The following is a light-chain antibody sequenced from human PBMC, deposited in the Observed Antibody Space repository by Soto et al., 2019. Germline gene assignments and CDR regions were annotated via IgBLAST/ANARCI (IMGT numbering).Light chain of an antibody. CDR1: SSDVGGYNY. CDR3: ISYTSRNVV. J-gene: IGLJ2*01. V-gene: IGLV2-14*01. Sequence: QSVLTQPASVSGSPGQSISISCTGTSSDVGGYNYVSWYQQHPGKAPKLMIYDVSNRPSGVSNRFSGSKSGNTASLTISGLQAEDEADYYCISYTSRNVVFGGGTKLTVL. CDR2: DVS.